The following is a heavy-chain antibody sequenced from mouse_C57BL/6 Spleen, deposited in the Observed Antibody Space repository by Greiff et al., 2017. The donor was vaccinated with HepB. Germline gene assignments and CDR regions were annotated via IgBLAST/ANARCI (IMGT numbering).Heavy chain of an antibody. D-gene: IGHD2-5*01. Sequence: EVQLQQSGPELVKPGASVKMSCKASGYTFTDYHMHWVKQSHGKSLEWIGYINPNNGGTSYNQKFKGKATLTVNKSSSTAYMELRSLTSEDSAVYYWARGLYSSYWYFDGWGTGTTVTVSS. CDR3: ARGLYSSYWYFDG. J-gene: IGHJ1*03. V-gene: IGHV1-22*01. CDR1: GYTFTDYH. CDR2: INPNNGGT.